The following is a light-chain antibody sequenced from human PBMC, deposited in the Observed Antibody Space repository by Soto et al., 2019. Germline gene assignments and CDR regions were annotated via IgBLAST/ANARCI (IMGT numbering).Light chain of an antibody. Sequence: EIVLTQSPGTLSLSPGERATLSCRASQSVLSNFLAWYQQKPGQAPRLLIYGASTRATGIPDRFSGSGSGTDFALTISRLEPEDFAVYYCQHYVNSPLTFGQGTRLEIK. J-gene: IGKJ5*01. CDR1: QSVLSNF. CDR3: QHYVNSPLT. CDR2: GAS. V-gene: IGKV3-20*01.